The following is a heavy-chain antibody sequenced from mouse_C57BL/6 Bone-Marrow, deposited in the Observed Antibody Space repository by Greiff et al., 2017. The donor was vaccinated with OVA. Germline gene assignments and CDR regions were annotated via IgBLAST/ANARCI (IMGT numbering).Heavy chain of an antibody. CDR1: GYTFTSYG. D-gene: IGHD3-2*02. CDR2: IYPRSGNT. CDR3: ARRAQATFAY. J-gene: IGHJ3*01. V-gene: IGHV1-81*01. Sequence: QVQLKQSGAELARPGASVKLSCKASGYTFTSYGISWVKQRTGQGLEWIGEIYPRSGNTYYNEKFKGKATLTADKSSSTAYMELRSLTSEDSAVYFCARRAQATFAYWGQGTLVTVSA.